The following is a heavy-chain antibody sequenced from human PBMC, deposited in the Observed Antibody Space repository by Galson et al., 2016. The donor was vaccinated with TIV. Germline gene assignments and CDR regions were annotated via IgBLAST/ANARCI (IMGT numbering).Heavy chain of an antibody. J-gene: IGHJ3*01. CDR1: GYSFTNHW. CDR3: ARDSWGSGYNSGWEGFDL. V-gene: IGHV5-51*03. D-gene: IGHD6-19*01. CDR2: IFPGDSDT. Sequence: QSGAEVKKPGESLKISCKGSGYSFTNHWIAWVRQMPGKGLEWMGIIFPGDSDTRYSPSFQGQVIISVDRSINTASLQWSSLKASDTAMYYCARDSWGSGYNSGWEGFDLWGQGTMVTVSS.